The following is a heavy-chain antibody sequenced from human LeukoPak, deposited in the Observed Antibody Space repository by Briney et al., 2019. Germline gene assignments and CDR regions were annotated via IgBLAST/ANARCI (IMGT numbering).Heavy chain of an antibody. CDR3: ARGREMPTGPYWYLDL. D-gene: IGHD5-24*01. Sequence: PSETLSLRCGVYGETFRGFHWNWIRQPPGKGLGWIGQFTHSGNTNYNPFLRSRVTISLDTSKSQYSLNLTSVTAADTALYYCARGREMPTGPYWYLDLWGRGTLVTVSS. CDR1: GETFRGFH. J-gene: IGHJ2*01. CDR2: FTHSGNT. V-gene: IGHV4-34*01.